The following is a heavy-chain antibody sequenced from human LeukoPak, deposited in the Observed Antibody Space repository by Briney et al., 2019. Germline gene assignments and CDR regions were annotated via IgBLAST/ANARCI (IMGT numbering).Heavy chain of an antibody. V-gene: IGHV3-11*01. Sequence: GGSLRLSCAASGFTFSDYYMSWIRQAPGKGLEWVSYISSSGSTIYYADSVKGRFTISRDNAKNSLYLQMNSLRAEDTAVYYCARSENDIVATIADYYGMDVWGQGTTVTVSS. J-gene: IGHJ6*02. CDR3: ARSENDIVATIADYYGMDV. D-gene: IGHD5-12*01. CDR2: ISSSGSTI. CDR1: GFTFSDYY.